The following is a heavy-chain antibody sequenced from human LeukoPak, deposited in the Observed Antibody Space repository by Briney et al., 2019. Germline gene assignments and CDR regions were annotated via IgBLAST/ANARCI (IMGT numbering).Heavy chain of an antibody. CDR3: ARDLRGSGGSCYGY. CDR1: GFTFSDYA. D-gene: IGHD2-15*01. Sequence: GGSLRLSCAASGFTFSDYAMHRVRQAPGKGLEWVANIKQDGSEKYYVDSVKGRFTISRDNAKNSLYLQMNSLRAEDTAVYYCARDLRGSGGSCYGYWGQGTLVTVSS. V-gene: IGHV3-7*01. CDR2: IKQDGSEK. J-gene: IGHJ4*02.